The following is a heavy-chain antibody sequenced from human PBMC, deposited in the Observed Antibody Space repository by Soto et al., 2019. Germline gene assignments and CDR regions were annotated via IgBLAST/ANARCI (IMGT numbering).Heavy chain of an antibody. D-gene: IGHD6-6*01. V-gene: IGHV1-69*12. J-gene: IGHJ2*01. CDR2: IIPIFGTA. CDR1: VGTFSSYA. CDR3: AGSSWGRGSSSSWHWYFDL. Sequence: QVQLVQSGAEVQKPGSSVKVSCKASVGTFSSYAISWVRQAPGQGLEWMGGIIPIFGTANYAQKFQGRVTITADESTSTAYMELSSLRSEDTAVYYCAGSSWGRGSSSSWHWYFDLWGRGTLVTVSS.